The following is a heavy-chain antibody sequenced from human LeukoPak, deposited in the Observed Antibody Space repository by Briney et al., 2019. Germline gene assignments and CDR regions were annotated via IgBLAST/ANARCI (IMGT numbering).Heavy chain of an antibody. CDR3: VRDNYSYRLDV. CDR2: ITSSGIT. D-gene: IGHD2-21*01. CDR1: GFTFSNYG. Sequence: GGSLRLSCAASGFTFSNYGMNWVRQAPGKGLEWVSGITSSGITYYADSVKGRFTVSRDNAKNSLYLQMNSLRAEDTAIYYCVRDNYSYRLDVWGQGTLVTVSS. V-gene: IGHV3-23*01. J-gene: IGHJ4*02.